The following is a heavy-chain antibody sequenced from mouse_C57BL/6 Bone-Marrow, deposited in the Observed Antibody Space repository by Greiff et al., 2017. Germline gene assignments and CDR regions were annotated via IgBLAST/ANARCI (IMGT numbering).Heavy chain of an antibody. CDR2: IDPENGDT. CDR3: TTSGYDD. Sequence: EVQLQQSGAELVRPGASVKLSCTASGFNIKDDYMHWVKQRPEQGLEWIGWIDPENGDTEYASKFQGKATITADTSSNTAYLQLSSLTSEYTAVYYCTTSGYDDRGQGTTLTVSS. D-gene: IGHD2-2*01. V-gene: IGHV14-4*01. CDR1: GFNIKDDY. J-gene: IGHJ2*01.